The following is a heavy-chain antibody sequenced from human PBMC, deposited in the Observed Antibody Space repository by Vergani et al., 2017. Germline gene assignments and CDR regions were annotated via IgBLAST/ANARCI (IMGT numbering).Heavy chain of an antibody. Sequence: QITLKESGPTLVKPTQTLTLTSTFSGFSLSTSGVGVGWIRQPPGKALEWLALIYWNDDKRYSPSLKSRLTITKDTSKNQVVLTMTNMDPVDTATYYCAHRPPYSSGWHGGYWGQGTLVTVSS. CDR3: AHRPPYSSGWHGGY. CDR1: GFSLSTSGVG. J-gene: IGHJ4*02. V-gene: IGHV2-5*01. D-gene: IGHD6-19*01. CDR2: IYWNDDK.